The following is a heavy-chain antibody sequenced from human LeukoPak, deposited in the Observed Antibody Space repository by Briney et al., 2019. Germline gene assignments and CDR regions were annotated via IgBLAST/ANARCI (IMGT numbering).Heavy chain of an antibody. Sequence: GGSLRLSCPASGFCFSSYAMRWVRQAAGEGLGWVSAISARVGNTLYADSVKGRFTISRDNSKNTLYLQMNRLRAEDTALYYCAKEWWSSSSPLHFDYWGQGTLVTVSS. CDR3: AKEWWSSSSPLHFDY. D-gene: IGHD6-6*01. CDR1: GFCFSSYA. V-gene: IGHV3-23*01. CDR2: ISARVGNT. J-gene: IGHJ4*02.